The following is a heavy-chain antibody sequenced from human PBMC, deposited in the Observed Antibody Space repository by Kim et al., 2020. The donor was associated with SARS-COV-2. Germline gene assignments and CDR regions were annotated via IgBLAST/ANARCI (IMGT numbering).Heavy chain of an antibody. CDR2: IYHSGST. CDR1: GGSISSSNW. J-gene: IGHJ4*02. CDR3: ATMEPPSGSYYHPFDY. V-gene: IGHV4-4*02. D-gene: IGHD3-10*01. Sequence: SETLSLTCAVSGGSISSSNWWSWVRQPPGKGLEWIGEIYHSGSTNYNPSLKSRVTISVDKSKNQFSLKLSSVTAADTAVYYCATMEPPSGSYYHPFDYWGQGTLVTVSS.